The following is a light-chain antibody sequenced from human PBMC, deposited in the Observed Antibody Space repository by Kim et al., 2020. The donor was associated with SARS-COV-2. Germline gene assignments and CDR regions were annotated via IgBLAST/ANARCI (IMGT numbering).Light chain of an antibody. V-gene: IGKV1-27*01. Sequence: PVGASGTITCRASQDIANSLAWYQQKPGKVPQVLIYAASTLPSGVPSRFSGSGSGTDFTLTIGRLQTEDFAAYYCQKYNSAPWTFGPGTKVDIK. J-gene: IGKJ1*01. CDR2: AAS. CDR3: QKYNSAPWT. CDR1: QDIANS.